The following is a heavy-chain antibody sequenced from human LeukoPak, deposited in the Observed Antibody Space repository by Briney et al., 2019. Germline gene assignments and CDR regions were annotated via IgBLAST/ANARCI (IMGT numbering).Heavy chain of an antibody. CDR1: GFTFTNYV. J-gene: IGHJ3*02. Sequence: GGSLRLSCAASGFTFTNYVMNWVRQAPGKGLEWVSSITGTADKTYDADSAKGRFTISRDNSENTLSLQMSSLRVEDTAIYYCARRGGSRGWGAFDIWGQGTIVTVSS. CDR3: ARRGGSRGWGAFDI. D-gene: IGHD6-19*01. CDR2: ITGTADKT. V-gene: IGHV3-23*01.